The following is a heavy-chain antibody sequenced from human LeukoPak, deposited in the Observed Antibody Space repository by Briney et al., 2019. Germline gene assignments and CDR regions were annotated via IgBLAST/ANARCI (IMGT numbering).Heavy chain of an antibody. V-gene: IGHV1-8*01. Sequence: ASVKVSCKASGYTFTSYDINWVRQATGQGLERMGWMNPNSGNTGYAQKFQGRVTMTRNTSISTAYMELSSLRSEDTAVYYCARSDSSSWYPHYYYYYYGMDVWGQGTTVTVSS. CDR2: MNPNSGNT. D-gene: IGHD6-13*01. CDR1: GYTFTSYD. CDR3: ARSDSSSWYPHYYYYYYGMDV. J-gene: IGHJ6*02.